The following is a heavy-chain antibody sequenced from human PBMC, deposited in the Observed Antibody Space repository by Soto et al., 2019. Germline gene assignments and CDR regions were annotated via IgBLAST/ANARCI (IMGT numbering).Heavy chain of an antibody. Sequence: QITLKESGPTLVKPTQTLTLTCTSSGFSLSTSGVGVGCIRQPPGKALEWLALIYWDDDKRYSPSLKSRLTLTLDTSKKQVVLTMTNMDPVGTATCYCARQGEWELGMGYFDHWGQGTLVTVSS. D-gene: IGHD1-26*01. CDR1: GFSLSTSGVG. V-gene: IGHV2-5*02. CDR2: IYWDDDK. J-gene: IGHJ4*02. CDR3: ARQGEWELGMGYFDH.